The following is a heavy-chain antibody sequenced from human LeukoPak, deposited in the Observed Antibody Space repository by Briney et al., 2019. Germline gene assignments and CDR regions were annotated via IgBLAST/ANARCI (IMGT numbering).Heavy chain of an antibody. J-gene: IGHJ6*02. CDR3: ARHARYCSGGSCYVDYYYGMDV. CDR1: GGSISSYY. Sequence: SETLSLTCTVSGGSISSYYWSWIRQPPGKGLEWIGYIYYSGSTNYNPSLKSRVTISVDTSKNQFSLKLSSVTAADTAVYYCARHARYCSGGSCYVDYYYGMDVWGQGTTVTVSS. V-gene: IGHV4-59*08. CDR2: IYYSGST. D-gene: IGHD2-15*01.